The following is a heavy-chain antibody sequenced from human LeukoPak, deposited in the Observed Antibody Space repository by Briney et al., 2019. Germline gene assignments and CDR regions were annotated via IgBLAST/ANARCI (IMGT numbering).Heavy chain of an antibody. Sequence: ASVKASCKVSGYTLTELSMHWVRQAPGKGLEWMGGFDPEDGETIYAQKFQGRVTMTEDTSTDTAYMEMSSLSSEDTAVYYCATGLYPYWNPTTNGMDVWGQGTTVTVSS. J-gene: IGHJ6*02. CDR3: ATGLYPYWNPTTNGMDV. CDR1: GYTLTELS. CDR2: FDPEDGET. V-gene: IGHV1-24*01. D-gene: IGHD1-1*01.